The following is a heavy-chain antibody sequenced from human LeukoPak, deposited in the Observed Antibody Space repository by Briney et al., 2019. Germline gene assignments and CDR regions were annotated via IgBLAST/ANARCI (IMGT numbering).Heavy chain of an antibody. Sequence: GGSLRLSCAASGFTVKDNFMSWVRQAPGKGLEWVAFIRYDGSNKYYADSVKGRFTISRDNSKNTLYLQMNSLRAEDTAVYYCAKTAGRYCSSTSCDAGFDYWGQGTLVTVSS. D-gene: IGHD2-2*01. V-gene: IGHV3-30*02. CDR3: AKTAGRYCSSTSCDAGFDY. J-gene: IGHJ4*02. CDR1: GFTVKDNF. CDR2: IRYDGSNK.